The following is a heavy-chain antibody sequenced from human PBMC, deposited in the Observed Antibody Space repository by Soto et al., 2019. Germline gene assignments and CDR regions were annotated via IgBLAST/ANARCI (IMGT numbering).Heavy chain of an antibody. CDR3: AREGYCSGGSCYSDFDY. D-gene: IGHD2-15*01. CDR2: IIPIFGTA. J-gene: IGHJ4*02. V-gene: IGHV1-69*13. CDR1: GGTFSSYA. Sequence: SVNVSCKASGGTFSSYAISWVRQAPGQGLEWMGGIIPIFGTANYAQKFQGRVTITADESTSTAYMELSSLRSEDTAVYYCAREGYCSGGSCYSDFDYWGQGTLVTVSS.